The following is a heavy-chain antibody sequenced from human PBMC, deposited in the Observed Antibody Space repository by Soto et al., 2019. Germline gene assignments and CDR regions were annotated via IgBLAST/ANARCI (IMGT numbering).Heavy chain of an antibody. J-gene: IGHJ4*02. Sequence: SVKVSCKASGGTFSSYAISWVRQAPGQGLEWMEGIIPIFGTANYAQRFQGRVTITADKSTSTAYMELSSLRSEDAAVYYCASRNWGSHFDYWGQGTLVTVSS. D-gene: IGHD7-27*01. CDR2: IIPIFGTA. CDR1: GGTFSSYA. CDR3: ASRNWGSHFDY. V-gene: IGHV1-69*06.